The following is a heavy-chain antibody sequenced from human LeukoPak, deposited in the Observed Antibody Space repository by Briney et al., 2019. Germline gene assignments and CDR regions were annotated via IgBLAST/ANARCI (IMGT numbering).Heavy chain of an antibody. V-gene: IGHV4-61*02. CDR2: IYIGGST. CDR3: ARRWNYYGSGSYYRTNWFDP. CDR1: GDFITSGTYY. Sequence: SETLSLTCNVSGDFITSGTYYWNWIRQPAGKGLEWIGRIYIGGSTNYNPSLKSRVTISVDTSKNQFSLKLSSVTAADTAVYYCARRWNYYGSGSYYRTNWFDPWGQGTLVTVSS. J-gene: IGHJ5*02. D-gene: IGHD3-10*01.